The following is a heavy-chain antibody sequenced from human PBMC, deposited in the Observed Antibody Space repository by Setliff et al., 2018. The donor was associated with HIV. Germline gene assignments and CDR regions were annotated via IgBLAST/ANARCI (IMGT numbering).Heavy chain of an antibody. CDR2: IYHTGKT. Sequence: NPSETLSLTCSVSGDSIIIGGYYWSWIRQHPGGGLEWIGYIYHTGKTYYNPSLQSRITMSIDTSQNQFSLKLSSVTAADTAVYYCAKEGNSVDNWLDPWGQGTLVTVSS. CDR3: AKEGNSVDNWLDP. D-gene: IGHD1-26*01. CDR1: GDSIIIGGYY. V-gene: IGHV4-31*03. J-gene: IGHJ5*02.